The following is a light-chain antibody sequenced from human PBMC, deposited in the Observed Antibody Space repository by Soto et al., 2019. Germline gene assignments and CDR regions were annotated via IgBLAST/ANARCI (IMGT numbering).Light chain of an antibody. Sequence: QSVLTQPASVSGSPGQSITISCTGTSSDVGGYNYVSWYQQHPGKAPKLMIYEVSNRPSGVSNRFSGSKTGNTASLTISGLEAEDEGDYYWSSYTSSSTYVFXTGTKGTVL. CDR1: SSDVGGYNY. V-gene: IGLV2-14*01. J-gene: IGLJ1*01. CDR2: EVS. CDR3: SSYTSSSTYV.